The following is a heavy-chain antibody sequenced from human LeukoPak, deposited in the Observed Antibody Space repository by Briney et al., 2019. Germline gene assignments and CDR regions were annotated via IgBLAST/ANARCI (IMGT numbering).Heavy chain of an antibody. CDR3: ARDAYYGPENWFDP. Sequence: PGGSLRLSCAASGFTVSSNYMSWVRQAPGKGLEGVSVIYSGGSTYYADSVKGRFTISRDNSKNTLYLQMNSLRAEDTAVYYCARDAYYGPENWFDPWGQGTLVTVSS. CDR1: GFTVSSNY. CDR2: IYSGGST. V-gene: IGHV3-53*01. D-gene: IGHD3-10*01. J-gene: IGHJ5*02.